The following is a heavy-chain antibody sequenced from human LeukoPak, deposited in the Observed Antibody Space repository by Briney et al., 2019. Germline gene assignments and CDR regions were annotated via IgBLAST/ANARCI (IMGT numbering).Heavy chain of an antibody. J-gene: IGHJ4*02. D-gene: IGHD6-25*01. CDR2: IYYSGST. Sequence: PSETLSLTCTVSGGSISSYYLNWIRQPPGKGLEWVGHIYYSGSTSYNPSLKSRVTISVDTSKNQFSLRLDSVTAADTAVYYCARDPGRRGSGLDWGQGSLVTVSS. CDR1: GGSISSYY. CDR3: ARDPGRRGSGLD. V-gene: IGHV4-59*01.